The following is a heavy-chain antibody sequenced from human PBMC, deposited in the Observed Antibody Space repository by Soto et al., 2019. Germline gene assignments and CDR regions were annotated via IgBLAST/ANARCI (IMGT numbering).Heavy chain of an antibody. V-gene: IGHV1-2*04. CDR3: ARGSPTTTPFDY. D-gene: IGHD1-1*01. CDR1: GYPFTDYY. Sequence: ASVEVSCKASGYPFTDYYMHWVRQAPGQGLEWMGWINPNNGGTSYAQKFEGWVTMTRDTSISTAYMEVRRLTSDDTAVYYCARGSPTTTPFDYWGQGTLVTVSS. J-gene: IGHJ4*02. CDR2: INPNNGGT.